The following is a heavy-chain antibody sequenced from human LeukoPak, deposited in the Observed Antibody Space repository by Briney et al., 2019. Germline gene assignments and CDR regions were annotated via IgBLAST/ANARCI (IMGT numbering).Heavy chain of an antibody. J-gene: IGHJ4*02. D-gene: IGHD5-12*01. CDR1: GDSLYSNSAA. Sequence: SQTLSLTCAISGDSLYSNSAAWHWLRQSPSRGLEWLGRTYYRSKLYNDYAVSVKSQITINPDTSKNQVSLHLTSLTPEDTAVYYCARERVGYSGYGGYFDYCGQGTLATVSS. CDR3: ARERVGYSGYGGYFDY. CDR2: TYYRSKLYN. V-gene: IGHV6-1*01.